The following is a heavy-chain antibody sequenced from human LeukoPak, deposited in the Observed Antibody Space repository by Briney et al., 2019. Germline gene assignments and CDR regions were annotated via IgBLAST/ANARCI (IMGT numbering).Heavy chain of an antibody. J-gene: IGHJ4*02. CDR2: INPSGGST. Sequence: ASVKVSCKASGYSLTTYYMHWVRQAPGQGLEWMGIINPSGGSTSYAQKFQGRVTMTRDTSTSTVYMELSSLRSEDTAVYYCARDPYTDYGGNSDLDYWGQGTLVTVSS. CDR1: GYSLTTYY. V-gene: IGHV1-46*01. D-gene: IGHD4-23*01. CDR3: ARDPYTDYGGNSDLDY.